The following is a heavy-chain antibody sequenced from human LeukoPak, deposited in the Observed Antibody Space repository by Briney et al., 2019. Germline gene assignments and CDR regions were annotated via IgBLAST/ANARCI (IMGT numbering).Heavy chain of an antibody. V-gene: IGHV3-49*03. CDR2: IRSKAYGGTT. CDR1: GFTFGDYA. D-gene: IGHD6-13*01. J-gene: IGHJ4*02. CDR3: TRDRDEGHSSSWYSTDY. Sequence: GGSLRLSCTASGFTFGDYAMSWFRQAPGKGLEWVGFIRSKAYGGTTEYAASVKGRFTISRDDSKGIAYLQMNSLKTEDTAVYYCTRDRDEGHSSSWYSTDYWGQGTLVTVSS.